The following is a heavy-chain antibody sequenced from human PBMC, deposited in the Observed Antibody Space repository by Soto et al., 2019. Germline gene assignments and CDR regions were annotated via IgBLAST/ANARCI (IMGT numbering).Heavy chain of an antibody. Sequence: GSLRLSCAASGFTFTSYSMNWVRQAPGQGLERVSYITSKSTTIKYADSVKGRFTVSRDNAKNSLYLQLNSLRDEDTAVYYCAREMGACSDSSCYPGPYDSWGQGTLVTVSS. CDR2: ITSKSTTI. D-gene: IGHD3-16*01. V-gene: IGHV3-48*02. CDR3: AREMGACSDSSCYPGPYDS. J-gene: IGHJ5*02. CDR1: GFTFTSYS.